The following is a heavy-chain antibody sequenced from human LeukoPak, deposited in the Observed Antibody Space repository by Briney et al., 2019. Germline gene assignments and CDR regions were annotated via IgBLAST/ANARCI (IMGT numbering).Heavy chain of an antibody. CDR2: IYHGGST. CDR1: GGSISSTNW. D-gene: IGHD4-17*01. CDR3: ARAYGDSYYFDY. Sequence: PSETLSLTCTVSGGSISSTNWWSWVRQPPGKGLEWIGEIYHGGSTNFNPSLKSRVTILVDKSRNQFSLKMTSVTAADTAVYYCARAYGDSYYFDYWGQGTLVTVSS. J-gene: IGHJ4*02. V-gene: IGHV4-4*02.